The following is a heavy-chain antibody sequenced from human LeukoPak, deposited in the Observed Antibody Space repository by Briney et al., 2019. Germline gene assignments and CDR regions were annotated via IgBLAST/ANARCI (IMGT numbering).Heavy chain of an antibody. CDR3: AGAYYYGSGSLDV. D-gene: IGHD3-10*01. J-gene: IGHJ6*04. Sequence: GSLRLSCAASGFTFSSYEMNWVRQAPGKGMEWVSYISSSGSTIYYADSVKGRFTISRDKSKNTLYLQMNSLRAEDTGVYYCAGAYYYGSGSLDVWGKGTTVTVSS. CDR1: GFTFSSYE. CDR2: ISSSGSTI. V-gene: IGHV3-48*03.